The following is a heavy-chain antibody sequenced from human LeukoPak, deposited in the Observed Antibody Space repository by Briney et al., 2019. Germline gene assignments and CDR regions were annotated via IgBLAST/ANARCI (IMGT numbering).Heavy chain of an antibody. CDR2: IIPIFGIA. Sequence: ASVKVSCKASGGTFSSYAISWVRQAPGQGLEWMGRIIPIFGIANYAQKFQGRVTITADKSTSTAYMELSSLRSEDTAVYYCATYMWDISSSGDRNWFDPWGQGTLVTVSS. V-gene: IGHV1-69*04. J-gene: IGHJ5*02. CDR3: ATYMWDISSSGDRNWFDP. CDR1: GGTFSSYA. D-gene: IGHD6-13*01.